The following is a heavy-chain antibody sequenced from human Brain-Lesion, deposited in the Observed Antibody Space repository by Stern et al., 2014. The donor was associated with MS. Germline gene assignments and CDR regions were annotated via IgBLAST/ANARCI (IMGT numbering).Heavy chain of an antibody. CDR3: ASGYRIFDY. V-gene: IGHV4-61*02. D-gene: IGHD5-18*01. CDR1: GGSISSGSDY. J-gene: IGHJ4*02. Sequence: QVQLVESGPGLVKPSQTLSLTCTVSGGSISSGSDYWSWFRQPVGKGLVWIGRIHPSGSAFYTPSLKILVTLSTDTSMNQFSLELNSATAADTAIYYCASGYRIFDYWGQGILVTVSS. CDR2: IHPSGSA.